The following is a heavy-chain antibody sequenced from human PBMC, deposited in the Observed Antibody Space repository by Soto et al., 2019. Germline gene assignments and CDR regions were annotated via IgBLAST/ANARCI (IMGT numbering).Heavy chain of an antibody. CDR1: GGSIRSGGYY. CDR3: ARDRLMATAGTARHYFGLDV. J-gene: IGHJ6*02. CDR2: IYYSGST. D-gene: IGHD5-18*01. Sequence: PSETLSLTCTVSGGSIRSGGYYWSWVRQSPRRGLEWIGNIYYSGSTYYNPSLKSRLTISVDTSKNQFSLNLSSVTAADTAVYYCARDRLMATAGTARHYFGLDVWGQGTWVTVSS. V-gene: IGHV4-31*03.